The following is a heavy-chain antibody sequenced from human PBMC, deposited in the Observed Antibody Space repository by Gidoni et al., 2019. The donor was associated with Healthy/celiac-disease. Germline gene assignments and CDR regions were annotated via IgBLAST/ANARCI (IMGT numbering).Heavy chain of an antibody. CDR3: ARSIDYYDVSPADAFDI. Sequence: QVQLQESGPGLVKPSGTLYLTCAVSGGSISSSNWWSWVRQPPGKGLEWIGEIYHSGSTNYNPSLKSRVTISVDKSKNQFSLKLSSVTAADTAVYYCARSIDYYDVSPADAFDIWGQGTMVTVSS. J-gene: IGHJ3*02. CDR2: IYHSGST. V-gene: IGHV4-4*02. D-gene: IGHD3-3*01. CDR1: GGSISSSNW.